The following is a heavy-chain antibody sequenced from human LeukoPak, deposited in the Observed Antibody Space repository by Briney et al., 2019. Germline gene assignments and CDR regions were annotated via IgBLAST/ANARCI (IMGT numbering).Heavy chain of an antibody. CDR3: ARGLGMYYFDY. CDR2: IWYDGSDK. V-gene: IGHV3-30*19. J-gene: IGHJ4*02. D-gene: IGHD1-26*01. CDR1: GFTFRNPG. Sequence: GWPLRLSCAASGFTFRNPGMHWVRQAPGKGLEWAAVIWYDGSDKYHADSVKGRFTISRDNSKNPLYLQMNSLSAEDTAVYYCARGLGMYYFDYWGQGTLVTVSP.